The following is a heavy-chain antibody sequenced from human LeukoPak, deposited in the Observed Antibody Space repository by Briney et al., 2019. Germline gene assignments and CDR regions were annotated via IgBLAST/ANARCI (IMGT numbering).Heavy chain of an antibody. Sequence: PGGSLRLSCVASGFTFSSYGMHWVRQAPGKGLEWVAFIRYDGSNKYYADSVKGRFTISRDNSKNTLYLQMNSLRAEDTAVYYCAKDYYDSSGYWRFDYWGQGTLVTVSS. J-gene: IGHJ4*02. CDR2: IRYDGSNK. CDR1: GFTFSSYG. D-gene: IGHD3-22*01. V-gene: IGHV3-30*02. CDR3: AKDYYDSSGYWRFDY.